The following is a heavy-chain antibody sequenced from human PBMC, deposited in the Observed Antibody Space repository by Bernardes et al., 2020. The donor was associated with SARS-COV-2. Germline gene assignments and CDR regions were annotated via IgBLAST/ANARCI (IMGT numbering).Heavy chain of an antibody. D-gene: IGHD3-9*01. CDR1: GYTLNELF. CDR3: ATDPLYYDILTGYSRTYYYYGMDV. V-gene: IGHV1-24*01. Sequence: SVTLSCKVSGYTLNELFMLWVRHAPGNGLEWMGGFDPEDGETIYAQTFQGRVTMTEDTSTDTAYMELSSLRSEDTAVYYCATDPLYYDILTGYSRTYYYYGMDVWGQETTVTVSS. J-gene: IGHJ6*02. CDR2: FDPEDGET.